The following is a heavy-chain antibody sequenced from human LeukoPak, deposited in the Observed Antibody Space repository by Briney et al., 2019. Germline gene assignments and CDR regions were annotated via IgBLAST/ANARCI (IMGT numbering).Heavy chain of an antibody. CDR2: ISGSGGST. D-gene: IGHD3-22*01. CDR1: GFTFSSYA. Sequence: GGSLRLSCAASGFTFSSYAMSWVRQAPGKGLEWVSAISGSGGSTYYADSVKGRFTISRDNSKNTLYLQMNSLRAEDTAVYYCARVAAYYYDSSGYPDYWGQGTLVTVSS. V-gene: IGHV3-23*01. J-gene: IGHJ4*02. CDR3: ARVAAYYYDSSGYPDY.